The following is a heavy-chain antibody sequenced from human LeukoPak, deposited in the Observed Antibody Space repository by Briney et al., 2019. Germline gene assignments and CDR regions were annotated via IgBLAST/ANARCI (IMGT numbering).Heavy chain of an antibody. V-gene: IGHV3-15*01. CDR1: GFTFSSYE. J-gene: IGHJ5*02. CDR3: TVVNYGSGSYPLGS. Sequence: GGSLRLSCAASGFTFSSYEMNWVRQAPGKGLELVGRIKNKPDGGTSDYAAPVKGRFTTSRDDSKSTLYLQMNSLKTEDTAVYYCTVVNYGSGSYPLGSWGQGTLVTVSS. CDR2: IKNKPDGGTS. D-gene: IGHD3-10*01.